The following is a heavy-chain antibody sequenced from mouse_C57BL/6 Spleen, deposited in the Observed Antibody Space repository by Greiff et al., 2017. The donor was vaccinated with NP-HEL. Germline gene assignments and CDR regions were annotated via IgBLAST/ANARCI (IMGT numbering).Heavy chain of an antibody. J-gene: IGHJ4*01. CDR1: GYSFTGYY. Sequence: VQLKQSGPELVKPGASVKISCKASGYSFTGYYMNWVKQSPEKSLEWIGEINPSTGGTTYNQKFKAKATLTVDKSSSTAYMQLKSLTSEDSAVYYCARSPLLGRYAMDYWGQGTSVTVSS. CDR2: INPSTGGT. D-gene: IGHD4-1*01. V-gene: IGHV1-42*01. CDR3: ARSPLLGRYAMDY.